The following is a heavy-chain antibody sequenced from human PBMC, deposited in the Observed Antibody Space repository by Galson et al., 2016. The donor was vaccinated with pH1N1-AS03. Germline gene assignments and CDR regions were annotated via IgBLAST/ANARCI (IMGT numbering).Heavy chain of an antibody. Sequence: KVFCKASGYIFTGFYVHWVRQAPGQGLEWMGWINPNNGVTNYAQKFQAWVTMTGDTSISTAYMELYGLKSDDTAVYYCARDPRGPCSSATCATTYYFGMDVWAQGTAVIVSS. CDR2: INPNNGVT. D-gene: IGHD1-26*01. V-gene: IGHV1-2*04. CDR1: GYIFTGFY. J-gene: IGHJ6*01. CDR3: ARDPRGPCSSATCATTYYFGMDV.